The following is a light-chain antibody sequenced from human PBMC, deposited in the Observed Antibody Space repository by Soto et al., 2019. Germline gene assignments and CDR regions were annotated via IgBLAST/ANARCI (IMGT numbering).Light chain of an antibody. Sequence: QSALTQPPSASGSPGQSVTISCTGTGSDIGAYNYVSWYQQHPGKAPKLIIYGVTHRPSGVSSRFSASKSAYTASLTISALQAEDEADYYCSSFTTTYFYVFGPGTKVTVL. CDR3: SSFTTTYFYV. J-gene: IGLJ1*01. CDR1: GSDIGAYNY. CDR2: GVT. V-gene: IGLV2-14*01.